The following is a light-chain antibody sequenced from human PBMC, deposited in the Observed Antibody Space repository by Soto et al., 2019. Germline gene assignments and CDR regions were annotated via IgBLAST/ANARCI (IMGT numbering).Light chain of an antibody. J-gene: IGKJ4*01. CDR3: QQYYTTPLT. CDR1: QSVLSSSNNKNC. CDR2: WAS. V-gene: IGKV4-1*01. Sequence: DIVMTQSPDSLGVSLGERATINCKSSQSVLSSSNNKNCLAWYKQKPGQPPKLLISWASTRESGVPDRFSGSGSGTVFTLTISSLQAEDVAVYYCQQYYTTPLTFGGGTKVDIK.